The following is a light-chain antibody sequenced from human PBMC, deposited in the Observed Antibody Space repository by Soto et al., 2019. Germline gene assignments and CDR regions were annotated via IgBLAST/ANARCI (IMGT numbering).Light chain of an antibody. V-gene: IGLV2-14*01. CDR1: SSDVGAYDY. J-gene: IGLJ1*01. CDR3: SSYTSSSTRV. Sequence: QSALTQPPSASGSPGQSVTISCTGTSSDVGAYDYVSWYQQHPGKAPKLMIYEVSNRPSGVSNRFSGSKSGNTASLTISGLQAEDEADYYCSSYTSSSTRVFGTGTKVTV. CDR2: EVS.